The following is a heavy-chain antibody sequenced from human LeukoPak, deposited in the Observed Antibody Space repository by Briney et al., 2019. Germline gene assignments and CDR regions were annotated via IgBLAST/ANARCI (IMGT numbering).Heavy chain of an antibody. V-gene: IGHV3-7*01. CDR2: IRQDGSET. CDR1: GFIFSNYW. CDR3: VRGGFYRYSGTSGDY. Sequence: GGSLRLSCAASGFIFSNYWMQWVRQAPGKGLEWVANIRQDGSETYYVDSVKGRFTISRDNAKNSLYLQMNSLRAEDTAVYYCVRGGFYRYSGTSGDYWGQGSQVTVSS. J-gene: IGHJ4*02. D-gene: IGHD1-26*01.